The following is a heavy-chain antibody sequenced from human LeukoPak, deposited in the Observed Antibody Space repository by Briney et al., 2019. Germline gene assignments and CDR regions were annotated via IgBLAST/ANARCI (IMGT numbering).Heavy chain of an antibody. CDR3: ARGSKDYYFDY. D-gene: IGHD3/OR15-3a*01. J-gene: IGHJ4*02. V-gene: IGHV3-48*01. Sequence: GGSLRLSCAASGFTFSSYSINWVRQAPGKGLEWVSHITSSSSTIYYTDSVKGRFTISRDNAKNSLYLQMNSLSAEDTAVYYCARGSKDYYFDYWGQGTLVTVSS. CDR1: GFTFSSYS. CDR2: ITSSSSTI.